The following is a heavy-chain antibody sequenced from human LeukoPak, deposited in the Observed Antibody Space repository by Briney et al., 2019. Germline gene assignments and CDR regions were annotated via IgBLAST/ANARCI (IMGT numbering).Heavy chain of an antibody. J-gene: IGHJ5*02. V-gene: IGHV1-69*01. CDR3: ARDAWFGELPPPGYNWFDP. D-gene: IGHD3-10*01. CDR1: GGTFSSYT. CDR2: ITPIFGTA. Sequence: SLKVSCKASGGTFSSYTISWVRQAPGQGRGWMGRITPIFGTANYAQKFQGRVTITADESTSTAYMELSSLRSEDTAVYYCARDAWFGELPPPGYNWFDPWGQGTLVTVSS.